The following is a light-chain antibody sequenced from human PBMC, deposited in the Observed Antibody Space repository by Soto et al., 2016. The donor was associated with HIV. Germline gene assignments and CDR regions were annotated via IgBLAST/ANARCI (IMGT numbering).Light chain of an antibody. CDR2: DDS. Sequence: SYVLTQPPSVSVAPGQTATITCGGDNIGTYSVHWYQQRPGQAPVVVAYDDSDRPSGIPERFSGSNSGNTATLTISRVEAGDEADYYCQVWHSSSDHWVFGGGTKLTVL. J-gene: IGLJ3*02. CDR1: NIGTYS. CDR3: QVWHSSSDHWV. V-gene: IGLV3-21*02.